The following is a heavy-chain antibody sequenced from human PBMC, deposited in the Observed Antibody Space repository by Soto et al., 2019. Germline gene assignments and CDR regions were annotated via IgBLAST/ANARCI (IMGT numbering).Heavy chain of an antibody. CDR1: GGSISSYY. Sequence: SETLSLTCTVSGGSISSYYWSWIRQPPGKGLEWIGYIYYSGSTNYNPSLKSRVTISVDTSKNQFSLKLSSVTAADTAVYYCARGGRYIRYTGLNWGQGTTVTVSS. CDR2: IYYSGST. CDR3: ARGGRYIRYTGLN. D-gene: IGHD6-19*01. J-gene: IGHJ6*02. V-gene: IGHV4-59*01.